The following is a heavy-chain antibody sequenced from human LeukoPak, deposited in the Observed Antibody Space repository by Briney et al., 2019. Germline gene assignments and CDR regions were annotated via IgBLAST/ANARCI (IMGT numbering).Heavy chain of an antibody. J-gene: IGHJ4*02. CDR1: GFTFSSYA. V-gene: IGHV3-23*01. D-gene: IGHD2-2*01. CDR3: AKHVGYCVSSTCHFDY. Sequence: GGSLRLSCAASGFTFSSYAMSWVRQAPGKGLGWVSSVGGSGSGTYYADSVKGRFTISRDNSKNTLYLQMNSLSAEDTAVYYCAKHVGYCVSSTCHFDYWGPGTLVTVSS. CDR2: VGGSGSGT.